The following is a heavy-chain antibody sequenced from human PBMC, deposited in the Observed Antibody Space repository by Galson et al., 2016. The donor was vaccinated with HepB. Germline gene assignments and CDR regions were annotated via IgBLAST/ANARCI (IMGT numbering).Heavy chain of an antibody. CDR2: FYSSGKT. CDR3: ARDPQYQLTNYYYYGMDV. Sequence: SLRLSCAASGLTVSSNNMDWVRQAPGKGLEWVSVFYSSGKTAHADSVEGRFTVSRDTSKNMLYLQMNSLRAEDTAVYYCARDPQYQLTNYYYYGMDVWGQGTTVTV. V-gene: IGHV3-53*01. D-gene: IGHD2-2*01. J-gene: IGHJ6*02. CDR1: GLTVSSNN.